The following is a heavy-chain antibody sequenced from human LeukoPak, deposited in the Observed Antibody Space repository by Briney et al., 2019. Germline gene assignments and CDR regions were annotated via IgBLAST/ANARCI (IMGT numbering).Heavy chain of an antibody. CDR2: IIPTFGTA. Sequence: GASVKVSCKASGGTFSSYAISWVRQAPGQGLEWMGGIIPTFGTANYAQKFQGRVTITADESTSTAYMELSSLRSEDTAVYYCASLPAPFWSGYPYYYYYMDVWGKGTTVTVSS. D-gene: IGHD3-3*01. CDR3: ASLPAPFWSGYPYYYYYMDV. J-gene: IGHJ6*03. V-gene: IGHV1-69*01. CDR1: GGTFSSYA.